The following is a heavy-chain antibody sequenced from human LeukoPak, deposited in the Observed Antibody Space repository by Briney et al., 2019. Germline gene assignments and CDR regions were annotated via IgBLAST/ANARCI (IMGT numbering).Heavy chain of an antibody. CDR2: IYSGGNT. CDR1: EFTVSSNY. J-gene: IGHJ4*02. CDR3: ARRAGGYSHSYDY. D-gene: IGHD4-23*01. V-gene: IGHV3-53*01. Sequence: GGSLRLSCAASEFTVSSNYMSWVRQAPGKGLEWVAIIYSGGNTNYADSVKGRFTISRDNSKNTLYLQMNNLRADDTAVYYCARRAGGYSHSYDYWGQGTLVTVSS.